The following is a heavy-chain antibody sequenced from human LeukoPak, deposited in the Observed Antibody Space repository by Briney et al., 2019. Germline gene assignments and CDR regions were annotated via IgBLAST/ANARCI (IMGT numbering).Heavy chain of an antibody. J-gene: IGHJ4*02. CDR2: INHSGST. D-gene: IGHD2-15*01. CDR1: GGSFSGYY. Sequence: SSETLSLTCAVYGGSFSGYYWSWIRQPPGKGLEWIGEINHSGSTNYNPSLKSRVTISVDTSKNQFSLKLSSVTAADTAVYYCARGGIAYFDYWGQGTLVTVSS. CDR3: ARGGIAYFDY. V-gene: IGHV4-34*01.